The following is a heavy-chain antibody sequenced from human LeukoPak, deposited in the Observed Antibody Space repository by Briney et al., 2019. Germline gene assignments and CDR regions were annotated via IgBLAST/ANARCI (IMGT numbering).Heavy chain of an antibody. D-gene: IGHD3-22*01. CDR1: GFPFSSYW. J-gene: IGHJ6*02. CDR2: LSSSGTTI. CDR3: ARAGLRVQSGGYFSRGMDV. V-gene: IGHV3-48*04. Sequence: GGSLRLSCVASGFPFSSYWMTWVRQAPGKGLEWVSYLSSSGTTIHYADSVKGRFTITRDNAKNSLYLQMNSLRAEDTAVYYCARAGLRVQSGGYFSRGMDVWGQGTPVTVSS.